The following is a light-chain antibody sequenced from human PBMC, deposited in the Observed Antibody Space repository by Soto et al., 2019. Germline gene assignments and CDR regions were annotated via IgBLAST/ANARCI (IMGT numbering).Light chain of an antibody. CDR1: QSINGK. V-gene: IGKV3-15*01. CDR2: DAS. Sequence: EIVMTQSPVTLSASPGERATLSCRASQSINGKLAWYRQTPGQAPRLLIYDASTRATGIPARFSGSGSGREFTLTISSLQSEDFAVYYCQQSFNWPTFGQGTKVEIK. J-gene: IGKJ1*01. CDR3: QQSFNWPT.